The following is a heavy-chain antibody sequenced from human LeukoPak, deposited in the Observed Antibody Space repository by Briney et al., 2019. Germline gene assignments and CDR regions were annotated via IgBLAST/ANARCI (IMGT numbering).Heavy chain of an antibody. D-gene: IGHD3-16*02. CDR3: ARDGYYDYVWGSYRYYFDY. CDR1: GFTFSSSA. Sequence: GGSLRLSCAASGFTFSSSAMSWVRQAPGKGLEWVANIKQDGSEKYYVDSVKGRFTISRDNAKNSLYLQMNSLRAEDTAVYYCARDGYYDYVWGSYRYYFDYWGQGTLVTVSS. V-gene: IGHV3-7*03. J-gene: IGHJ4*02. CDR2: IKQDGSEK.